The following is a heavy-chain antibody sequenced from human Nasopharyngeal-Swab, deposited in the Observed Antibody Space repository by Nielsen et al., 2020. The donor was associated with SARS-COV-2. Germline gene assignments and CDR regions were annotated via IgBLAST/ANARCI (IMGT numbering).Heavy chain of an antibody. Sequence: ASVKVSCKASGYTFTSYAMNWVRQAPGQGLEWMGWINTNTGNPTYAQGFTGRFVFSLDTSVSTAYLQISSLKAEDTAVYYCARVDYDFWSGWVSAFDIWGQGTMVTVSS. J-gene: IGHJ3*02. CDR2: INTNTGNP. V-gene: IGHV7-4-1*02. CDR1: GYTFTSYA. D-gene: IGHD3-3*01. CDR3: ARVDYDFWSGWVSAFDI.